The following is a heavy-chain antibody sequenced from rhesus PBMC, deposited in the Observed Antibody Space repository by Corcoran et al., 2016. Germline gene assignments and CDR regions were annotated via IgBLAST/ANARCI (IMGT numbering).Heavy chain of an antibody. CDR1: GFSITTSGTG. Sequence: QVTLKESGPALVKPTQTLTLTCTFSGFSITTSGTGVGWIRQPPGKALEWLASIYWNDNKYYNTSRKSRLTISKDTSKNQVVLTMTNMDPVDTATYYCARVVGAAAGGYGLDSWGQGVVVTVSS. CDR2: IYWNDNK. CDR3: ARVVGAAAGGYGLDS. J-gene: IGHJ6*01. D-gene: IGHD6-31*01. V-gene: IGHV2-95*01.